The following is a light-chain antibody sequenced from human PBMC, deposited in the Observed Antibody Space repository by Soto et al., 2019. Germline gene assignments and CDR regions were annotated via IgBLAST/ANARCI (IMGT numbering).Light chain of an antibody. Sequence: QPASVSGSPGPSVTISCTGTSSDVGGYNYVSWYQQHPGKAPKLMIYEVSTRPSGVSNRFSGSMSGNTASLTISGLQAEDEADYYCSSYTSSSTRGFGGGTKLTVL. J-gene: IGLJ3*02. CDR2: EVS. CDR3: SSYTSSSTRG. V-gene: IGLV2-14*01. CDR1: SSDVGGYNY.